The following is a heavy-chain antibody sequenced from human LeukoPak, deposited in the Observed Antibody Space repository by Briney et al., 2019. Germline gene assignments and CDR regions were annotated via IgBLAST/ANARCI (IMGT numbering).Heavy chain of an antibody. CDR1: RSTFSSFW. Sequence: GESLEISCQTSRSTFSSFWIGWVRQLPGKGLEWMGIIYPGDSETRYSPSFQGQVTFSADKSINTAYLQWSSLKASDTAMYYCARRGSGYDINWFDPWGQGTLVTVSS. V-gene: IGHV5-51*01. CDR3: ARRGSGYDINWFDP. J-gene: IGHJ5*02. D-gene: IGHD5-12*01. CDR2: IYPGDSET.